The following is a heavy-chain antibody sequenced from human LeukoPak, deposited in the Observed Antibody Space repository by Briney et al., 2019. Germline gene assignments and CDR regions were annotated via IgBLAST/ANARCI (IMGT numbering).Heavy chain of an antibody. Sequence: SETLSLTCTVSGGSISSYYWSWIRQPAGKGLEWIGRIYTSGSTNYNPSLKSRVTMSVDTSKNQFSLKLSSVTAADTAVYYCVRGDIVVVPAALDVWGKGTTVTVSS. D-gene: IGHD2-2*01. CDR3: VRGDIVVVPAALDV. CDR2: IYTSGST. CDR1: GGSISSYY. J-gene: IGHJ6*04. V-gene: IGHV4-4*07.